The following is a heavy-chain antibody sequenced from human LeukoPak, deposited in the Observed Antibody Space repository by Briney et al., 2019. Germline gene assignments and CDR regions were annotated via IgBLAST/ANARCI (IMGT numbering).Heavy chain of an antibody. J-gene: IGHJ4*02. D-gene: IGHD2-21*02. CDR3: APIYGDFSDFDY. CDR1: GASSSNYY. CDR2: TTHDGRT. Sequence: PSETLSLTCGVYGASSSNYYWNWIRQPPGKGLEWIGETTHDGRTNYSPSLRGRATISADKSKSQFSLKLYSVTAADTAVYYCAPIYGDFSDFDYWGLGTLVTVSS. V-gene: IGHV4-34*01.